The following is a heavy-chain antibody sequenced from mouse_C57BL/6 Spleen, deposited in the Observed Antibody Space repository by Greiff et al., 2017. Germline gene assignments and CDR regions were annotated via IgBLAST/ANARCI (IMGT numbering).Heavy chain of an antibody. CDR3: AKLGLYYFDY. Sequence: EVQLQQSGPGLVKPSQSLSLTCSVTGYSITSGYYWNWIRQFPGNKLEWMGYISYDGSNNSNPSLKNRISITRDTSKNQFFLKLNSVTTEDTATYYCAKLGLYYFDYWGQGTTLTVSS. CDR1: GYSITSGYY. CDR2: ISYDGSN. V-gene: IGHV3-6*01. D-gene: IGHD4-1*01. J-gene: IGHJ2*01.